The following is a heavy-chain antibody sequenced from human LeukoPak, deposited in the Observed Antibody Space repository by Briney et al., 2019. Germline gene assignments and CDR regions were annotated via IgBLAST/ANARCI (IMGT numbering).Heavy chain of an antibody. D-gene: IGHD3-3*01. CDR1: GGTFSSYA. CDR2: IIPIFGTA. Sequence: SVKVSCKASGGTFSSYAISWVRQAPGQGLEWMGGIIPIFGTANYAQKFQGRVTITADESTSTAYMKLSSLRSEDTAVYYCARSLLEWLYNGGWGDFDYWGQGTLVTVSS. J-gene: IGHJ4*02. CDR3: ARSLLEWLYNGGWGDFDY. V-gene: IGHV1-69*13.